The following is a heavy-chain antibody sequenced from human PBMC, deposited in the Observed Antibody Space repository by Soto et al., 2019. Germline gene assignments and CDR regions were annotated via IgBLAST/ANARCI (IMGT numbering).Heavy chain of an antibody. J-gene: IGHJ6*02. Sequence: SETLSLTCTVSGGSISSDSFYWAWIRQPPGKGLEWIGIIYYSGDTYYNPSLAGRLTMSVDTSNQFSLTLRSVTAADTALYYCARNQPQRYCSGGTCRPAYGMDVWGQGTTVTVSS. V-gene: IGHV4-39*01. CDR2: IYYSGDT. CDR1: GGSISSDSFY. D-gene: IGHD2-15*01. CDR3: ARNQPQRYCSGGTCRPAYGMDV.